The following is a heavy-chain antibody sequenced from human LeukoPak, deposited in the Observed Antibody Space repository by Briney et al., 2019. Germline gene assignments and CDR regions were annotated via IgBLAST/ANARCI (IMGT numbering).Heavy chain of an antibody. V-gene: IGHV4-39*02. Sequence: PSETLSLTCTVSGGSISSSSYYWGWIRQPPGKGLEWIGSIYYSGSTYYNPSLKSRVTISVDTSKNQFSLKLSSVTAADTALYYCARDYDSSGYHFDYWGQGTLVTVSS. CDR3: ARDYDSSGYHFDY. D-gene: IGHD3-22*01. CDR1: GGSISSSSYY. J-gene: IGHJ4*02. CDR2: IYYSGST.